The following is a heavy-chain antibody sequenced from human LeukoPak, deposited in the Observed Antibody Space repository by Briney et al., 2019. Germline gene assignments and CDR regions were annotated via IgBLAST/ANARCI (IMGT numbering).Heavy chain of an antibody. J-gene: IGHJ4*02. CDR3: ARVEGTYYYDSSGYFPIVYFDY. V-gene: IGHV4-59*01. CDR1: GGSISSYY. D-gene: IGHD3-22*01. Sequence: SETLSLTCTVSGGSISSYYWSWIRQPPGKGLEWIGYIYYSGSTNYNPSLKSRVTISVDTSKNQFSLKLSSVTAADTAVYYCARVEGTYYYDSSGYFPIVYFDYWGQGTLATVSS. CDR2: IYYSGST.